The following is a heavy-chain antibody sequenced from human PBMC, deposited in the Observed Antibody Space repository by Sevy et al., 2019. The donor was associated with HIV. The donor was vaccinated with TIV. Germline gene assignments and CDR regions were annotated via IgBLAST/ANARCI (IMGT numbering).Heavy chain of an antibody. J-gene: IGHJ4*02. V-gene: IGHV3-30*06. CDR2: ISYDRSDK. Sequence: GGSLRLSCAASGFTFGSYGMHWVRQAPGKGLEWVAYISYDRSDKNCADSVKGRFTISRDNSKNTVFLQLNSLRPEDTAVYYCARVFSSYYFDYWGQGTLVTVSS. CDR3: ARVFSSYYFDY. CDR1: GFTFGSYG.